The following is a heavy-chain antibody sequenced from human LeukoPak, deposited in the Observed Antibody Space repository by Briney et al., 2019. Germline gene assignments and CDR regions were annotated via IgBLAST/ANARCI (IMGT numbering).Heavy chain of an antibody. D-gene: IGHD5-24*01. CDR2: IYYRGSI. CDR1: GRSISSSY. V-gene: IGHV4-59*01. J-gene: IGHJ4*02. Sequence: SETLSLTCTISGRSISSSYWSSTRQPPGKGLEWIGYIYYRGSINSNPSLKSRVTISVDTSKSQFSLKLSSVTAADTAVYYCARARDGYNHLYYFDYWGQGTLVTVSS. CDR3: ARARDGYNHLYYFDY.